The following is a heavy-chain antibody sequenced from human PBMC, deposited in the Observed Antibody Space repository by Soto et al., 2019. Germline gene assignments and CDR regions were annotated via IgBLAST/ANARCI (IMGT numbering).Heavy chain of an antibody. CDR2: INHSGST. D-gene: IGHD2-8*02. CDR1: GGSFSGYY. Sequence: QVQLQQWGAGLLKPSETLSLTCAVYGGSFSGYYWTWIRQPPGTGLEWIGEINHSGSTNYNPSLTGRVTISVDTSKNQFSLKLTSVIAADTAVYYCARDKITGLCDYWGQGTLVTVSS. CDR3: ARDKITGLCDY. V-gene: IGHV4-34*01. J-gene: IGHJ4*02.